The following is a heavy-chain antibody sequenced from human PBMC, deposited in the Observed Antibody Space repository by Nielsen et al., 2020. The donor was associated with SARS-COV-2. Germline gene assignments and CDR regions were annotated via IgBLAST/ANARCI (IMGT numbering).Heavy chain of an antibody. D-gene: IGHD5-18*01. CDR1: GFTFSSYA. V-gene: IGHV3-30*04. J-gene: IGHJ3*02. CDR3: ARAAQPRYSYGEGYAFDI. Sequence: GESLKISCAASGFTFSSYAMHWVRQAPGKGLEWVAVISYDGSNKYYADSVKGRFTISRDNSKNTLYLQMNSLRAEDTAVYYCARAAQPRYSYGEGYAFDIWGQGTMVTVSS. CDR2: ISYDGSNK.